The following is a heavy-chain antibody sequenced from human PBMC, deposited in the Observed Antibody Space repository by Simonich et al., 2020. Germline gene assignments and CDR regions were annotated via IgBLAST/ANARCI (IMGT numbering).Heavy chain of an antibody. J-gene: IGHJ4*02. D-gene: IGHD1-1*01. Sequence: EVQLVESGGGLIQPGGSLRLSCAASGFTVSSNYMSWVRQAPGKGVEWVSGIYSGGSTYYAESVKGRFTISRDNSKNTLYLQINSLRAEDTAVYYCARWTATGYYFDYWGQGTLVTVSS. CDR2: IYSGGST. CDR3: ARWTATGYYFDY. V-gene: IGHV3-53*01. CDR1: GFTVSSNY.